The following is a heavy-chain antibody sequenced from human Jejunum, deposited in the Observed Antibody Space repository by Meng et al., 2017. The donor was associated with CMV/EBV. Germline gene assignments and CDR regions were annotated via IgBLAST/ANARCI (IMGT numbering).Heavy chain of an antibody. Sequence: QIHLVQSGAEMKKPGASVKVSCKVSGNTFRSYGINWVRQAPGQGLEWMGWISGYNGNTNYAQRLQGRVTMTTDTSTSTAYMELRSLRSDDMAVYHCARSGINDYGFFDYWGQGTLVTVSS. CDR1: GNTFRSYG. CDR2: ISGYNGNT. V-gene: IGHV1-18*03. D-gene: IGHD5-12*01. CDR3: ARSGINDYGFFDY. J-gene: IGHJ4*02.